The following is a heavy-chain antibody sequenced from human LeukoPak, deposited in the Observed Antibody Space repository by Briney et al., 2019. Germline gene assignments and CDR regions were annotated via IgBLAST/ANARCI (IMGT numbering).Heavy chain of an antibody. J-gene: IGHJ4*02. Sequence: ALVKVSCKTLGYTFSGYYIHWVRQAPGQGLEWMGWIDPNSGAANYEKRFQGRVTMTRDISINTVYLEVRSDDTAVYYCARGEQWLVRYWGQGTLVIVSS. CDR3: ARGEQWLVRY. CDR1: GYTFSGYY. D-gene: IGHD6-19*01. CDR2: IDPNSGAA. V-gene: IGHV1-2*02.